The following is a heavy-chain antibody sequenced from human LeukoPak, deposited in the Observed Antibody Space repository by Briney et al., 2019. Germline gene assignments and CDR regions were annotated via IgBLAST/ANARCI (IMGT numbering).Heavy chain of an antibody. CDR2: INRDGSTT. V-gene: IGHV3-74*01. CDR1: GFTFSNYW. Sequence: GGSLRLSCAASGFTFSNYWVHWVRQAPGKGLVWVSRINRDGSTTNYADSVNGRFTVSRDNAKNTLNLQMNSLRAEDTAVYYCARDRKSGESSEIDFWGQGTLVTVPS. D-gene: IGHD3-10*01. CDR3: ARDRKSGESSEIDF. J-gene: IGHJ4*02.